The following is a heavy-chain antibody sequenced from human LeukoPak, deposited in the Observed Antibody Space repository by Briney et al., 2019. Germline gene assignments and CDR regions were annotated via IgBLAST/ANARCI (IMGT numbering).Heavy chain of an antibody. D-gene: IGHD6-25*01. J-gene: IGHJ4*02. CDR2: ISSSSDSI. Sequence: GESLRLSCGASGFTLSSYGMNWVRQAPGERLEWVSYISSSSDSIYYADSVKGRFTIFRDNAENSLFLQMNSLRDEDTAVYFCARAMRSGYDYWGQGTLVTVSS. V-gene: IGHV3-48*02. CDR3: ARAMRSGYDY. CDR1: GFTLSSYG.